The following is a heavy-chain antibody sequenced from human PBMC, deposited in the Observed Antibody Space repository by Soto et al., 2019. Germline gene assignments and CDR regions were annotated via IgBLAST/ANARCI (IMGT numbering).Heavy chain of an antibody. V-gene: IGHV4-4*02. CDR2: IYHSGST. CDR3: ARARITMIVVVIRDAFDI. CDR1: GGSFSSSNW. D-gene: IGHD3-22*01. Sequence: SETLSLTCAVSGGSFSSSNWWSWVRQPPGKGLEWIGEIYHSGSTNYNPSLKSRVTISVDKSKNQFSLKLSSVTAADMAVYYCARARITMIVVVIRDAFDIWGQGTMVTVSS. J-gene: IGHJ3*02.